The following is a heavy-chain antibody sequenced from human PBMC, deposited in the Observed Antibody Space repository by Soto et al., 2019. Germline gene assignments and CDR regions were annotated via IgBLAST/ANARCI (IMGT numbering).Heavy chain of an antibody. CDR2: IIPIFGTA. V-gene: IGHV1-69*13. Sequence: LVKVSCKDSGGTFSGYAIIWVRQAPGQGLEWMGGIIPIFGTADYAQKFQGRVTITADESTSTAYMELSSLRSEDTAVYYCASYGSGSYPRFDPWGQGTLVTVSS. D-gene: IGHD3-10*01. J-gene: IGHJ5*02. CDR3: ASYGSGSYPRFDP. CDR1: GGTFSGYA.